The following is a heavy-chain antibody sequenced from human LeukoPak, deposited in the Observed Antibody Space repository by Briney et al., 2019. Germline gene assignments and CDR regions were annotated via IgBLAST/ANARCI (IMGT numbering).Heavy chain of an antibody. CDR2: IIPIFGTA. V-gene: IGHV1-69*05. CDR3: ARVEKGGTVDY. Sequence: GSSVKVSCKASGDTFSSYAISWVRQAPGQGLEWMGRIIPIFGTANYAQKFQRRVTITTDESTSTAYMELSSLRSEDTAVYYCARVEKGGTVDYWGQGTLVTVSS. D-gene: IGHD1-1*01. J-gene: IGHJ4*02. CDR1: GDTFSSYA.